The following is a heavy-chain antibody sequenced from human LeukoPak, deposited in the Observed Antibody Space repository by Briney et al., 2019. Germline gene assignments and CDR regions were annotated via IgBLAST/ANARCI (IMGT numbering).Heavy chain of an antibody. CDR2: INPNSGGT. CDR3: ARDRGGIQLWRRGYFDY. CDR1: GYTFTGYY. Sequence: ASVKVSCKDSGYTFTGYYMHWVRQAPGQGLEWMRWINPNSGGTNYAQKFQGRVTMTTDTSTSTAYMELRSLRSDDTAVYYCARDRGGIQLWRRGYFDYWGQGTLVTVSS. V-gene: IGHV1-2*02. J-gene: IGHJ4*02. D-gene: IGHD5-18*01.